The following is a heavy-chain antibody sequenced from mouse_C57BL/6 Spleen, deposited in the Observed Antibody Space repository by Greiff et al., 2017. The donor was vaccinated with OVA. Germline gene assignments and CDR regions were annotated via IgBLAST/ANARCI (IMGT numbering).Heavy chain of an antibody. D-gene: IGHD2-5*01. CDR1: GYAFSSSW. CDR3: ARYNYSNLYFDY. V-gene: IGHV1-82*01. J-gene: IGHJ2*01. CDR2: IYPGDGDT. Sequence: VNLVESGPELVKPGASVKISCKASGYAFSSSWMNWVKQRPGKGLEWIGRIYPGDGDTNYNGKFKGKATLTADKSSSTAYMQLSSLTSEDSAVYFCARYNYSNLYFDYWGQGTTLTVSA.